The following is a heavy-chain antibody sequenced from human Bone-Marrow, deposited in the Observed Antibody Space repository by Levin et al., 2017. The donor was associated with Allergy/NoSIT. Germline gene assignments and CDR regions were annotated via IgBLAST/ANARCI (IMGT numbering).Heavy chain of an antibody. J-gene: IGHJ3*02. V-gene: IGHV1-18*01. D-gene: IGHD5-12*01. CDR3: ARESDPYSDYDVQGIDI. Sequence: ASVKVSCKASGYTFTSYGISWVRQAPGQGLEWMGWISVYNGNTNYAQKLQGRVTMTTDTSTSTAYMELRSLRSDDTAVYYCARESDPYSDYDVQGIDIWGQGTMVTVSS. CDR1: GYTFTSYG. CDR2: ISVYNGNT.